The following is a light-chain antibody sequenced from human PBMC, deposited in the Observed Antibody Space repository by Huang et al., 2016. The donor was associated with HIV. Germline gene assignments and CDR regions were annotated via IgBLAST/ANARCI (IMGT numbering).Light chain of an antibody. V-gene: IGKV1-39*01. J-gene: IGKJ4*01. Sequence: DIQMTQSPSSLSASVGDRVTITCRASQTITTYLSWYQQKPGKATKQLIYGASSLQSGVPTRCSGRGSGTDFTLTISSLQPEEFATYYCQQSYFTPLTFGGGTRLEIK. CDR3: QQSYFTPLT. CDR1: QTITTY. CDR2: GAS.